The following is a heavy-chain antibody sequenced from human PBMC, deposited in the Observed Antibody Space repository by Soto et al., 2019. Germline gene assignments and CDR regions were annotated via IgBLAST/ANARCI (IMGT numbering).Heavy chain of an antibody. CDR3: ARGVGSGSYYNQYNWFDP. V-gene: IGHV1-18*01. CDR1: GYTFSNYG. D-gene: IGHD3-10*01. Sequence: ASVKVSIKASGYTFSNYGISWVRKAPGQRVEWMGWINVYNGNTKYAQKVQGRVTMTTDTSTSTAYMELRSLRSDDTAVYYCARGVGSGSYYNQYNWFDPWGQEPWSPS. J-gene: IGHJ5*02. CDR2: INVYNGNT.